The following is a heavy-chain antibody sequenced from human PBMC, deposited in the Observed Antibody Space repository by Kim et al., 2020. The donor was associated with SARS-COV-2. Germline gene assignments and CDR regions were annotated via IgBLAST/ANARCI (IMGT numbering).Heavy chain of an antibody. CDR1: GFTFSTYG. CDR3: ARERDGFVVGRSYS. Sequence: GGSLRLSCVASGFTFSTYGMTWVRQAPGKGLEWVTNIKQDGSEKHYVDSVRGRFTISRDNAKTSLYLQMNNLRAEDTAVYYCARERDGFVVGRSYSWG. V-gene: IGHV3-7*03. D-gene: IGHD3-10*01. CDR2: IKQDGSEK. J-gene: IGHJ5*01.